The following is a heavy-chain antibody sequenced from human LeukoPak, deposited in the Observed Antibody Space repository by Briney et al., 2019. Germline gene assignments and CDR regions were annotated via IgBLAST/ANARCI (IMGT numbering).Heavy chain of an antibody. CDR2: ISSSSSTI. CDR1: GFTFSSHS. V-gene: IGHV3-48*04. D-gene: IGHD3-22*01. J-gene: IGHJ5*02. CDR3: ARDPYDSNVSQNWFDP. Sequence: GSLRLSCAASGFTFSSHSMNWVRQAPGKGLEWVSYISSSSSTIYYADSVKGRFTISRDNAKNSLFLQMNSLRAEDTAVYYCARDPYDSNVSQNWFDPWGQGTLVTVSS.